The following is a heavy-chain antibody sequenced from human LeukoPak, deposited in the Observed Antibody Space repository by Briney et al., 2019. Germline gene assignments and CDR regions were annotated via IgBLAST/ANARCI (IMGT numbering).Heavy chain of an antibody. J-gene: IGHJ3*02. CDR3: AKGKINHEGAFDI. Sequence: PGGSLRLSCAASGFSFSDYAMSWVRQAPGKGLEWVSGFSESFSGSGGKTHSADSVKGRFTIFRDNSKKMLYLQMNSLRGDGTAVYFCAKGKINHEGAFDIWGQGTLVTVSS. V-gene: IGHV3-23*01. CDR1: GFSFSDYA. CDR2: FSESFSGSGGKT.